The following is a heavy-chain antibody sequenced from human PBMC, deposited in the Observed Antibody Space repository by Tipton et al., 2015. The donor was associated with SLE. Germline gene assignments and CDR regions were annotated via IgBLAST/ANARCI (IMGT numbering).Heavy chain of an antibody. CDR2: IYASGST. CDR1: GGSISSGTYY. V-gene: IGHV4-61*09. Sequence: TLSLTCTVSGGSISSGTYYWSWMRQPAGKGLEWIGHIYASGSTNYNPSLKSRVTMSVDTSKNQFSLKLTSVTAADSAVYYCARKADFWGQGTLVTVSS. CDR3: ARKADF. J-gene: IGHJ4*02.